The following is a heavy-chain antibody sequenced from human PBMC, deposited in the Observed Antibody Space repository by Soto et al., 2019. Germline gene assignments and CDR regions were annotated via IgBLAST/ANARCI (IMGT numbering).Heavy chain of an antibody. D-gene: IGHD6-6*01. CDR3: ARDSSEWGMAGRLDY. V-gene: IGHV3-30*03. Sequence: GGSLRLSCAASGYTFSSYGMHWVRQAPVKGLEWVAVISYAGSNIYYVDSVKGRFTISRDNSKNTLYLHLNSLRAEDTAVYYCARDSSEWGMAGRLDYWGQGTPVTVSS. CDR2: ISYAGSNI. J-gene: IGHJ4*02. CDR1: GYTFSSYG.